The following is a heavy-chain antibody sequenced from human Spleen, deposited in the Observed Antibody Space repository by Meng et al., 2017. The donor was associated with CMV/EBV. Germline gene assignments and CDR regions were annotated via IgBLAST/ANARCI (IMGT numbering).Heavy chain of an antibody. CDR3: ARWELRNGWFDP. V-gene: IGHV4-39*07. Sequence: CTGSGGSISSSRYYWGWIRQPPGKGLEWIGSIYYSGSTYYNPSLKSRVTISVDTSKNQFSLKLSSVTAADTAVYYCARWELRNGWFDPWGQGTLVTVSS. CDR2: IYYSGST. CDR1: GGSISSSRYY. D-gene: IGHD1-26*01. J-gene: IGHJ5*02.